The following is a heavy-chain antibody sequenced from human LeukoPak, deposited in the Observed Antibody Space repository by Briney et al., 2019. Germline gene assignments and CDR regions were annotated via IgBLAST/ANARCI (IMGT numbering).Heavy chain of an antibody. J-gene: IGHJ4*02. V-gene: IGHV3-30-3*01. D-gene: IGHD3-3*01. CDR2: ISYDGSNK. CDR3: AKDSRFLEWLSGY. Sequence: GRSLRLSCAASGFTFSSYAMHWVRQAPGKGLEWVAVISYDGSNKYYADSVKGRFTISRDNSKNTLYLQMNSLRAEDTAVYYCAKDSRFLEWLSGYWGQGTLVTVSS. CDR1: GFTFSSYA.